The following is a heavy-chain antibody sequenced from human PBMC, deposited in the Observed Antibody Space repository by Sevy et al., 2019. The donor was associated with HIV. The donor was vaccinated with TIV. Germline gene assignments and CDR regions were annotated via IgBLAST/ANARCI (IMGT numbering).Heavy chain of an antibody. CDR2: IYSSGTA. CDR1: GGSINNYW. J-gene: IGHJ6*02. D-gene: IGHD3-3*01. Sequence: PESLSLTCTVSGGSINNYWWGWIRQPAGKGLERIGRIYSSGTADYNPSLKSRVTMSVDTARNQFSLKMSSVTAADTAVYFSARDDQDSWRGYYKVQYQYIMDVWGQGTTVIVSS. CDR3: ARDDQDSWRGYYKVQYQYIMDV. V-gene: IGHV4-4*07.